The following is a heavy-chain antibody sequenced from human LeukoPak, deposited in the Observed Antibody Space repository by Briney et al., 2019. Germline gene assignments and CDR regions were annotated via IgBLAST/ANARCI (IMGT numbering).Heavy chain of an antibody. CDR1: GFTFSSYD. D-gene: IGHD3-10*01. V-gene: IGHV3-30*02. CDR3: AKEVHPYDSGTYYFDY. Sequence: PGGSLRLSCVGSGFTFSSYDMHWVRQAAGKGLEWVAFIRHDGSNEYYADSVKGRFTVSRDNSKNTLFLQMNSLRVEEMAVYYCAKEVHPYDSGTYYFDYWGRGTLVTVSS. CDR2: IRHDGSNE. J-gene: IGHJ4*02.